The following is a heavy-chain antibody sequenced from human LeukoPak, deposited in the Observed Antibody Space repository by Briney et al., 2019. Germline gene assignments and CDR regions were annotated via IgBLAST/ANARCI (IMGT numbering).Heavy chain of an antibody. V-gene: IGHV3-74*01. J-gene: IGHJ4*02. Sequence: GGSLRLSCAASGFTFSNYWMHWVRQAPGKVLVWVSRINSDGSSTNYADSVKGRFTISRDNAKNTLYLQMNSLRAEDTAVYYCAKSSTAVLRYFDWLFGYWGQGTLVTASS. CDR1: GFTFSNYW. CDR3: AKSSTAVLRYFDWLFGY. D-gene: IGHD3-9*01. CDR2: INSDGSST.